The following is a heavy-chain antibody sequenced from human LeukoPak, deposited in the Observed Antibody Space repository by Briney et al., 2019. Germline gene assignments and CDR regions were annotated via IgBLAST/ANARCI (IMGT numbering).Heavy chain of an antibody. CDR1: GYTFTGYY. CDR3: ATIPLYGDYPNANTIDY. Sequence: ASVKVSCKASGYTFTGYYMHWVRQAPGQGLEWMGWINPNSGGTNYAQKFQGRVTMTRDTSISTAYMELSRLRSDDTAVYYCATIPLYGDYPNANTIDYWGQGTLVTVSS. CDR2: INPNSGGT. D-gene: IGHD4-17*01. V-gene: IGHV1-2*02. J-gene: IGHJ4*02.